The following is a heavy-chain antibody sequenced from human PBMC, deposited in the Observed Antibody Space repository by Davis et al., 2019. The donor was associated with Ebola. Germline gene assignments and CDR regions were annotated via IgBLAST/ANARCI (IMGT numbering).Heavy chain of an antibody. D-gene: IGHD3-3*01. Sequence: GESLKISCAASGFTFSSYWMHWVRQAQGNGLECVSALSGSGGSTYYAGSVKGRFTISRDNSRNTLYLQMNSLRAEDTAVYYCAKAPVRFLEWFTTDYWGKGTLVTVSS. J-gene: IGHJ4*02. CDR2: LSGSGGST. CDR3: AKAPVRFLEWFTTDY. CDR1: GFTFSSYW. V-gene: IGHV3-23*01.